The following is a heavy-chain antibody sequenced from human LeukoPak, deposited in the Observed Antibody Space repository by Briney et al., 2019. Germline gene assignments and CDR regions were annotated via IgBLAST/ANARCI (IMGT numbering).Heavy chain of an antibody. D-gene: IGHD5-12*01. CDR3: ATWGGIYSGYDYIY. V-gene: IGHV1-24*01. CDR1: GYTLTELS. CDR2: FDPEDGET. J-gene: IGHJ4*02. Sequence: GASVKVSCKVSGYTLTELSMHWVRQAPGKGLEWMGGFDPEDGETIYAQKFQSRVTMTEDTSTDTAYMELSSLRSEDTAVYYCATWGGIYSGYDYIYWGQGTLVTVSS.